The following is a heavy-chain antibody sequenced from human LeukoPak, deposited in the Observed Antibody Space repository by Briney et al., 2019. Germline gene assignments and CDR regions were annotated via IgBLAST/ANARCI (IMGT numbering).Heavy chain of an antibody. Sequence: SETLSLTCAVSGYSISSGYYWGWIRQPPGKGLEWIGRIYTSGSTNYNPSLKSRVTMSVDTSKNQFSLKLSSVTAADTAVYYCARDSTYGLDYWGQGTLVTVSS. CDR3: ARDSTYGLDY. J-gene: IGHJ4*02. CDR2: IYTSGST. V-gene: IGHV4-38-2*02. D-gene: IGHD3-10*01. CDR1: GYSISSGYY.